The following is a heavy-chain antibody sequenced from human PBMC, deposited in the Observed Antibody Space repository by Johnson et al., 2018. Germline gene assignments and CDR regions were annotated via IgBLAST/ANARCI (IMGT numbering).Heavy chain of an antibody. CDR1: GFTFSNYN. CDR3: ARDLGYGGSFAQH. V-gene: IGHV3-48*02. D-gene: IGHD1-26*01. CDR2: ISSSSSTI. Sequence: EVRLVESGGGLVQPGGSLRLSCVASGFTFSNYNMNWVRQAPWKGLEWVSYISSSSSTIYYAASVKGRFTISRDNAKNSLYLQMNSLRDEDTALYYCARDLGYGGSFAQHWGQGTLVTVSS. J-gene: IGHJ1*01.